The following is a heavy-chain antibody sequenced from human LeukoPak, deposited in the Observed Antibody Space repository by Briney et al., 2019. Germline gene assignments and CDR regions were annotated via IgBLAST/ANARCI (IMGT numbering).Heavy chain of an antibody. V-gene: IGHV4-34*01. Sequence: SETLSLTCAVYGGSFSGYYWSWIRQPPGKGLEWIGEINHSGSTNYNPSLKSRVTISVDTSKNQFSLKLSSVTAADTAVYYCARHLGPWTSFDYWGQGTLVTVSS. CDR3: ARHLGPWTSFDY. D-gene: IGHD3-10*01. J-gene: IGHJ4*02. CDR2: INHSGST. CDR1: GGSFSGYY.